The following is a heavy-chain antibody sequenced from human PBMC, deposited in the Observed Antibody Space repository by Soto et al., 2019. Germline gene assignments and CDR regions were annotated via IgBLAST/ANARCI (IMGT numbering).Heavy chain of an antibody. V-gene: IGHV1-3*01. J-gene: IGHJ4*02. CDR3: ARVEDYIVGATTIGH. CDR1: GYTFTSYA. D-gene: IGHD1-26*01. CDR2: INAGNGNT. Sequence: QVPLVQSGAEVKKPGASVKVSCKASGYTFTSYAMHWVRQAPGQRLEWMGWINAGNGNTKYSQKFQGRVTITRDTSASTAYMELSSLRSEDTAVYYCARVEDYIVGATTIGHWGQGTLVTVSS.